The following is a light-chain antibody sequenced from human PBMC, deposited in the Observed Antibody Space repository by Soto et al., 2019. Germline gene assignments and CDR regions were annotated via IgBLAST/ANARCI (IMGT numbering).Light chain of an antibody. V-gene: IGLV2-14*03. J-gene: IGLJ1*01. CDR2: DVS. Sequence: QSALTQPASLSGSPGQSITISCTGTSSDVGGYNYVSWYQQHPGKAPKLMIYDVSNRPSGVSNRFSGSKSGNTASLTISGLQAEDEADYYCSSYRASSTTHDVFGTGTKVTVL. CDR1: SSDVGGYNY. CDR3: SSYRASSTTHDV.